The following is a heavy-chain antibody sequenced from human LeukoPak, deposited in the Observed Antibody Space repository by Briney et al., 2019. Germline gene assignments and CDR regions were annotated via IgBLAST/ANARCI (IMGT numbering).Heavy chain of an antibody. CDR3: ARGPSKVTSDY. V-gene: IGHV4-38-2*02. Sequence: PSETLSLTCTVSGYSISSGYYWGWIRQPPGKGLEWIGSIYHSGSTYYNPSLKSRVTISVDTSKNQFSLKLSSVTDADTAVYYCARGPSKVTSDYWGQGTLVTVSS. J-gene: IGHJ4*02. D-gene: IGHD4-11*01. CDR1: GYSISSGYY. CDR2: IYHSGST.